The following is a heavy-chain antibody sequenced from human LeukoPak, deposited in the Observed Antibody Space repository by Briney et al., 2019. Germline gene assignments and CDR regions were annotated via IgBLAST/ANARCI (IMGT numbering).Heavy chain of an antibody. CDR2: ISSSGGST. CDR3: AKETLGAFDI. V-gene: IGHV3-23*01. J-gene: IGHJ3*02. CDR1: GFTFNTYA. Sequence: PGGSLRLSCAASGFTFNTYAMSWVRQAPGKGLEWVSAISSSGGSTYYADSVKGRFTISRDNSKNTLYLQMNSLRAEDTAVYYCAKETLGAFDIWGQGTMVTVSS.